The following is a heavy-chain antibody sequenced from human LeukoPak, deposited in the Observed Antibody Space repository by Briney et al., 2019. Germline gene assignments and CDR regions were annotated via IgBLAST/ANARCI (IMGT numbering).Heavy chain of an antibody. V-gene: IGHV3-30*18. CDR3: VKDRGYSNYNPFDS. CDR1: GFTFSSYA. J-gene: IGHJ4*02. CDR2: ISSDGSDK. D-gene: IGHD6-13*01. Sequence: PGRSLRLSCAASGFTFSSYAMHWVRQAPGKGLEWVAVISSDGSDKYYADSVKGRSTISRDNSKNTLSLQMTSLRTEDTAMYYCVKDRGYSNYNPFDSWGQGTLVSVSS.